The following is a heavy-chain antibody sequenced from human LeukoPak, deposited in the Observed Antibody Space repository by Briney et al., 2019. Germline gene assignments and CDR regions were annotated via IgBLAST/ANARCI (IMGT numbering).Heavy chain of an antibody. J-gene: IGHJ6*02. D-gene: IGHD4-23*01. Sequence: PSETLSLTCTVSGGSISSGGYYWSWIRQHPGKGLEWIGYIYYSGSTYYNPSLKSRVTISVDTSKNQFSLKLSSVTAADTAVYYCARTDYGGNQDYYYYYGMDVWGQGTTVTVSS. V-gene: IGHV4-31*03. CDR3: ARTDYGGNQDYYYYYGMDV. CDR1: GGSISSGGYY. CDR2: IYYSGST.